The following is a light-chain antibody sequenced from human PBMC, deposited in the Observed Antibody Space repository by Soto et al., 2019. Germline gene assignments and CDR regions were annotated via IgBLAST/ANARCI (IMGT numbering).Light chain of an antibody. V-gene: IGLV1-40*01. J-gene: IGLJ3*02. CDR3: QSYDNSLSGSWV. CDR2: GNS. CDR1: SSNIGAGFD. Sequence: QSVLTQPPSVSGAPGQRVTISCTWSSSNIGAGFDVHWYHQIAGTAPKLLIYGNSNRPSGVPDRFSGSKSGTSASLAINGLQAEAEAHYSCQSYDNSLSGSWVFGGGTKLTVL.